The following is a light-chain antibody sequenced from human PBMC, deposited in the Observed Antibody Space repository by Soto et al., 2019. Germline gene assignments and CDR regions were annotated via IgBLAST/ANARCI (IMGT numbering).Light chain of an antibody. Sequence: IVLTQSPGTLSLSHGERATLSCRASPSVSSSYLAWYQQKPGQAPRLLIYGASTRATDIPARFSGSGSGTEFTLTISSLQSEDFALYYCQQYNNWPLTFGGGTKVDIK. V-gene: IGKV3-15*01. CDR1: PSVSSSY. CDR2: GAS. J-gene: IGKJ4*01. CDR3: QQYNNWPLT.